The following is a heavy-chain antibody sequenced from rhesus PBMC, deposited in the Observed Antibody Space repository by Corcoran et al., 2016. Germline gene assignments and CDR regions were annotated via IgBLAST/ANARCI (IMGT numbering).Heavy chain of an antibody. Sequence: QVQLQESGPGLVKPSETLSLTCAVSGGSISSNYWSWIRHPPGKGLEWIGRISGRGGSTDYNPSLKSRVTISTDTSKNQFSLKLSSVTAADTAVYYCARESGLYSGSSYFDYWGQGVLVTVSS. J-gene: IGHJ4*01. V-gene: IGHV4-173*01. CDR2: ISGRGGST. CDR1: GGSISSNY. CDR3: ARESGLYSGSSYFDY. D-gene: IGHD6-25*01.